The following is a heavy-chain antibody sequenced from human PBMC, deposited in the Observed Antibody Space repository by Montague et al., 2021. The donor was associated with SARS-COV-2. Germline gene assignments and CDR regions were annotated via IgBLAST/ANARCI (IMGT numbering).Heavy chain of an antibody. CDR2: ITYDGIDK. V-gene: IGHV3-30*04. Sequence: SLRLSCAASGFIFSNFAFHWVRQAPGKGLEWLAIITYDGIDKFYADSVKGRFTISRDNSKNILYLRMNSLRAEDTAVYYCARLRDGVVPSPILGVGPYYSYYFIDVWGKGTTVTVSS. D-gene: IGHD3-10*01. CDR1: GFIFSNFA. J-gene: IGHJ6*03. CDR3: ARLRDGVVPSPILGVGPYYSYYFIDV.